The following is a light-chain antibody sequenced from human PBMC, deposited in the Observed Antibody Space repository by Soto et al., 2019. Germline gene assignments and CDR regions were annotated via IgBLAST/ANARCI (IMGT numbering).Light chain of an antibody. CDR2: GPS. Sequence: ENLMTHSPASRVDLPGRRATHSSRASQSVSSNLAWYQQKPGQAPRLLIFGPSSRATGIPDRFSGSGSGTDFTLTIIRLEPEDFAVYYCQQYGTSRWTFGQGTKVDIK. J-gene: IGKJ1*01. CDR1: QSVSSN. CDR3: QQYGTSRWT. V-gene: IGKV3-20*01.